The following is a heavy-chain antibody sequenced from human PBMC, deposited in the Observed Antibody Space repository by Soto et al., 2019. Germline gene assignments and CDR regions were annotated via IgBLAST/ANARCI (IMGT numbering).Heavy chain of an antibody. J-gene: IGHJ4*02. V-gene: IGHV3-23*01. CDR1: GFTFSSYA. CDR3: ARGGDSNNYYYIYYFDY. Sequence: EVQLLESGGGLVQSGGSLRLSCAASGFTFSSYAMSWVRQAPGKGLEWVSAISGSGGTTYYADSVKGRFAISRDNSKNTLYLQMNSLRAEDTAVYYCARGGDSNNYYYIYYFDYWGQGALVTVSS. CDR2: ISGSGGTT. D-gene: IGHD3-22*01.